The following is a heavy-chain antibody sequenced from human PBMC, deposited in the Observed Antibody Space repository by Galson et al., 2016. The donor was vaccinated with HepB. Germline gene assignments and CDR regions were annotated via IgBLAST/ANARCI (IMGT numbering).Heavy chain of an antibody. CDR1: GFTFSTSD. CDR3: AREIKDTISVGWYFDL. Sequence: SLRLSCAASGFTFSTSDMHWVRQGTGKGLEWVSAIVRGGDTYYSGSVEGRFTISRENAKNSLYLEMNSLRAGDTAVYYCAREIKDTISVGWYFDLWGRGTLVTVSS. D-gene: IGHD5/OR15-5a*01. CDR2: IVRGGDT. J-gene: IGHJ2*01. V-gene: IGHV3-13*01.